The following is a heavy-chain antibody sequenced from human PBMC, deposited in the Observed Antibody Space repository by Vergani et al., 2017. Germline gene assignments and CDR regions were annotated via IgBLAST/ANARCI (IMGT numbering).Heavy chain of an antibody. J-gene: IGHJ4*02. D-gene: IGHD3-9*01. CDR1: GAYVGSGGYY. Sequence: QVQLQESGPGLVKASQTLSLTCSVSGAYVGSGGYYWSWVRQRPGMGLDWIGYIYYSGTTYYNPSLESRLTISVDTSNNHFSLRLNSLTAADTAVYYCARRSGIVYDIFSGTQYFFDFWCQGTLVTVSS. CDR3: ARRSGIVYDIFSGTQYFFDF. CDR2: IYYSGTT. V-gene: IGHV4-31*03.